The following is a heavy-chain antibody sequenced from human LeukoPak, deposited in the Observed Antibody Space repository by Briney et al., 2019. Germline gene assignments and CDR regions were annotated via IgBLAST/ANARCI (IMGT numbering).Heavy chain of an antibody. D-gene: IGHD3-22*01. CDR2: IHTSGST. Sequence: PSETLSLTCTVSGGSINSYWSWIRQPAGKGLEWIGRIHTSGSTNYNPSLKSRVTMSVDTSKNQFSLKLSSVTAADTAVYYCARDLSDSSGYLYYYYYYMDVWGKGTTVTISS. CDR3: ARDLSDSSGYLYYYYYYMDV. CDR1: GGSINSY. V-gene: IGHV4-4*07. J-gene: IGHJ6*03.